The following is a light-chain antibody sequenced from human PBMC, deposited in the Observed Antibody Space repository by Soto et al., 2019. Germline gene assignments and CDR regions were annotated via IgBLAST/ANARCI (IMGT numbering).Light chain of an antibody. CDR3: SAWDDSLSGYV. Sequence: QSVLTQPPSASGTPGQRVTISCSGSSSNIGSNYVYWYQQLPGTAPKIIIYRNNQRPSGVPDRISGSKSGTSASLAISGLRSKDEADYYCSAWDDSLSGYVFGTGTKLTVL. CDR2: RNN. CDR1: SSNIGSNY. V-gene: IGLV1-47*01. J-gene: IGLJ1*01.